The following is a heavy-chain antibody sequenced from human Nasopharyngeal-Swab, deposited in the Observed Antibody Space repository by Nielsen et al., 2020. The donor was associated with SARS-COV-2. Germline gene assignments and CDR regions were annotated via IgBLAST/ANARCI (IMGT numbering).Heavy chain of an antibody. CDR3: ARYSSSWGFFDF. D-gene: IGHD6-13*01. CDR2: INSDGSSP. CDR1: GFTLSSYG. Sequence: ESLKIPCAASGFTLSSYGIPRVRQAPGKGLVWVARINSDGSSPSYAASVKGRFTISRDNAKKTLYLQMNSLRAEDTAVYYCARYSSSWGFFDFWGQGTLVTFSS. V-gene: IGHV3-74*01. J-gene: IGHJ4*02.